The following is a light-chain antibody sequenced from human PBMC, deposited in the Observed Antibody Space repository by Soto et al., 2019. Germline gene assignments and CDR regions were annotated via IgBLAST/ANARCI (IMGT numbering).Light chain of an antibody. Sequence: DIRMIQSPSSLSASVGDRVTITCRASLKISKYLNWYQHEPGKAPKLLIFGASTLQSGVPSRFSGSGSGTEFTLTNSSLQPEDSATYYCQQNHSTPLTFGGGTKLEI. CDR2: GAS. CDR1: LKISKY. CDR3: QQNHSTPLT. V-gene: IGKV1-39*01. J-gene: IGKJ4*01.